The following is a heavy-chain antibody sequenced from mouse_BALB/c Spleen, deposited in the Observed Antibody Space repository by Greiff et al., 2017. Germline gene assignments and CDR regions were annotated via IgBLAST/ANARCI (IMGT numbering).Heavy chain of an antibody. J-gene: IGHJ2*01. D-gene: IGHD2-3*01. CDR2: ISNGGGST. V-gene: IGHV5-12-2*01. CDR1: GFTFSSYT. CDR3: ARRWLLYFDY. Sequence: EVQGVESGGGLVQPGGSLKLSCAASGFTFSSYTMSWVRQTPEKRLEWVAYISNGGGSTYYPDTVKGRFTISRDNAKNTLYLQMSSLKSEDTAMYYCARRWLLYFDYWGQGTTLTVSS.